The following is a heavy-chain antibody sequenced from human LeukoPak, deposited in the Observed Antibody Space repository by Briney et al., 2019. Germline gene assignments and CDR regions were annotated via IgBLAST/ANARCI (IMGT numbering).Heavy chain of an antibody. CDR3: ARVPDPWISGNYYYYMDV. Sequence: ASVKVSCKASGYTFTGYYMHWVRQAPGQGLEWMGWINPNSGGTNYAQKFQGRVTMTRDTSISTAYMGLSRLRSDDTAVYYCARVPDPWISGNYYYYMDVWGKGTTVTISS. J-gene: IGHJ6*03. CDR1: GYTFTGYY. CDR2: INPNSGGT. D-gene: IGHD3-10*01. V-gene: IGHV1-2*02.